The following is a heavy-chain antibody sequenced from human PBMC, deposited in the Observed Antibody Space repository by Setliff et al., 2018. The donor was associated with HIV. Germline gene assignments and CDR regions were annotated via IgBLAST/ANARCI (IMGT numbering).Heavy chain of an antibody. CDR2: ISTRGGT. CDR3: ARAFPMTTVVTQSGYGAFDI. J-gene: IGHJ3*02. V-gene: IGHV4-61*08. CDR1: GGSISSGGYY. Sequence: SETLSLTCTVSGGSISSGGYYWSWIRQHPGKGLEWIGYISTRGGTTYNPSLKSRVTISVDTSKNQFSLKLSSVTAADTAVYYCARAFPMTTVVTQSGYGAFDIWGQGTMVTVSS. D-gene: IGHD4-17*01.